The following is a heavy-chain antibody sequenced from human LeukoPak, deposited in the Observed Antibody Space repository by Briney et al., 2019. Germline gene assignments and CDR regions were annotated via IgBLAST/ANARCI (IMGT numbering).Heavy chain of an antibody. CDR3: ARAPGYSKLPFDY. Sequence: SETLSLTCTVSGGSISSGGYYWSWIRQHPGKGLEWIGYIYYSGTTYYNPSLKSRVTISVDTSKNQFSLKLSSATAADTAVYYCARAPGYSKLPFDYWGQGTLVTVSS. CDR2: IYYSGTT. J-gene: IGHJ4*02. D-gene: IGHD6-13*01. V-gene: IGHV4-31*03. CDR1: GGSISSGGYY.